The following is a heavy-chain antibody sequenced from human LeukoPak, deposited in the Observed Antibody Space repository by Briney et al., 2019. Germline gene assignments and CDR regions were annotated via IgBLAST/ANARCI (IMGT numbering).Heavy chain of an antibody. CDR1: GGSISRYY. J-gene: IGHJ5*01. Sequence: ASETLSLTCTVSGGSISRYYWSWVRQPPGKGREWGGYIYYSGSTNYNPSLKSRVTMSVDTSNNQFSLKLNSVTAADTAVYYCASSGSITLVRGLYYWFDFWGQGTLVTVSS. CDR3: ASSGSITLVRGLYYWFDF. V-gene: IGHV4-59*01. D-gene: IGHD3-10*01. CDR2: IYYSGST.